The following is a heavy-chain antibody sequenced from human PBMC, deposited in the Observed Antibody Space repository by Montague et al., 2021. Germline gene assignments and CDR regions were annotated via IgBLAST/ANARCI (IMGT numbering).Heavy chain of an antibody. J-gene: IGHJ4*02. V-gene: IGHV4-59*01. CDR1: GGAISSDY. CDR3: AKSSSWNGFAS. Sequence: SETPSLTCSVSGGAISSDYWSWIRQPPGKGLEWIGFIDHRGNTNYNPSLQGRVGISLDTSRNQFSLTLTSVTAADTAMYYCAKSSSWNGFASWGQGTLVTVSS. CDR2: IDHRGNT. D-gene: IGHD6-13*01.